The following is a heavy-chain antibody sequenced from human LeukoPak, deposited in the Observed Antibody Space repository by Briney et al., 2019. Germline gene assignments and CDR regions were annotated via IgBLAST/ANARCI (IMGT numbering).Heavy chain of an antibody. CDR1: GYSINSGHW. Sequence: SDTLSLTCTVSGYSINSGHWWGWIRQPPGKGLEWIGYIDYSGSIYYNPSLKSRVTITADTSKNQFSLKLNSVTAADTAIYHCARVYSSGWYQWFDPWGQGILVTVSS. CDR3: ARVYSSGWYQWFDP. V-gene: IGHV4-28*05. D-gene: IGHD6-19*01. J-gene: IGHJ5*02. CDR2: IDYSGSI.